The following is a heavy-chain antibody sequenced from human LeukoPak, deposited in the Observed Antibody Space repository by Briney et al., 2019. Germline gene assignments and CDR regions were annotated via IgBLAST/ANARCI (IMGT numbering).Heavy chain of an antibody. J-gene: IGHJ4*02. CDR1: GGSISSYY. CDR2: IYYSGST. V-gene: IGHV4-59*01. D-gene: IGHD3-10*01. CDR3: AREFRRYYGSGSYAFDY. Sequence: PSETLSLTCTVSGGSISSYYWSWIRQPPGKGLEWIGYIYYSGSTNYNPSLKSRVTISVDTSKNQFSLKLSSVTAADTAVHYCAREFRRYYGSGSYAFDYWGQGTLVTVSS.